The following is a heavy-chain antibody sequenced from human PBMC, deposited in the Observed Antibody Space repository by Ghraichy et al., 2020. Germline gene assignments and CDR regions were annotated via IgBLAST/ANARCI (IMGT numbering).Heavy chain of an antibody. Sequence: GGSLRLSCAASGFTFSSYAMSWVRQAPGKGLEWVSAISGSGGGTFYRDSVKGRFTISRDNSKNTLYLQMNSLGAEDTAGYFCAKKANYYESSGLVGNYFDYWGQGTLVPVSS. CDR3: AKKANYYESSGLVGNYFDY. J-gene: IGHJ4*02. CDR2: ISGSGGGT. D-gene: IGHD3-22*01. CDR1: GFTFSSYA. V-gene: IGHV3-23*01.